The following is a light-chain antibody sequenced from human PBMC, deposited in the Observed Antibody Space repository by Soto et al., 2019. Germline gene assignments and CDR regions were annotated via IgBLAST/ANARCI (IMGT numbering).Light chain of an antibody. Sequence: EIALTQSPGTLSLSPGERATLSCRAIQSVSSTYLAWYQHKPGQAPRLLIYGASARATGISARFSGSGSETDFTLTISSLEPEDFAVYYCQQRSNWPPITFGQGTRLEI. CDR3: QQRSNWPPIT. V-gene: IGKV3D-20*02. CDR1: QSVSSTY. CDR2: GAS. J-gene: IGKJ5*01.